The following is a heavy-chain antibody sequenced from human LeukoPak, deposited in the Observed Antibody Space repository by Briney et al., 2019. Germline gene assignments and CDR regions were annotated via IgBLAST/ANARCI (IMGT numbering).Heavy chain of an antibody. CDR1: GGSISTYY. J-gene: IGHJ3*01. D-gene: IGHD6-19*01. Sequence: SETLSLTCTVSGGSISTYYWSWIRQPPGKGLEWIGYIHYSGSTNYSPSLKSRVTISVDTSKNRFSLRLSSLTAADTAVYFCAGGGWAFDAFDFWGQGTMVTVSS. CDR3: AGGGWAFDAFDF. V-gene: IGHV4-59*08. CDR2: IHYSGST.